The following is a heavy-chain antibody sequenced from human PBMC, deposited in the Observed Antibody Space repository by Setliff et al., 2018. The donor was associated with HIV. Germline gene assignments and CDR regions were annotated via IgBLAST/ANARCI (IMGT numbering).Heavy chain of an antibody. CDR3: ARRGRDLGFDY. V-gene: IGHV1-8*02. D-gene: IGHD1-1*01. J-gene: IGHJ4*02. CDR2: MNPNNGNT. Sequence: ASVKVSCKASGYNFTDYDINWVRQATGQGLEWMGWMNPNNGNTGYAEKFQGRVTMTRDTSISTAYMELSSLRSDDTAVYYCARRGRDLGFDYWGQGTLVTVSS. CDR1: GYNFTDYD.